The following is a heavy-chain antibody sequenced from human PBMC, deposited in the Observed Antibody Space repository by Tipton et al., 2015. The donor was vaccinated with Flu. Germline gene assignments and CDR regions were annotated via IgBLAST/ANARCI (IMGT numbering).Heavy chain of an antibody. J-gene: IGHJ6*02. D-gene: IGHD2-2*01. V-gene: IGHV4-31*03. Sequence: TLSLTCTVSGGSISSGGYFWSWIRQHPGKGLEWIGYIYYSGSTSYNPSLKSRLTISVDTSKNQFSLKLSSVTAADTAVYYCARDDRVVVVPAAMGFLYGMDVWGQGTTVTVSS. CDR2: IYYSGST. CDR1: GGSISSGGYF. CDR3: ARDDRVVVVPAAMGFLYGMDV.